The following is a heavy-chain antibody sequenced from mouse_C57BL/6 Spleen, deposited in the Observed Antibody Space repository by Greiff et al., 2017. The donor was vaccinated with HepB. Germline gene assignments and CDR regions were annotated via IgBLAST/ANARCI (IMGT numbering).Heavy chain of an antibody. Sequence: EVNVVESEGGLVQPGSSMKLSCTASGFTFSDYYMAWVRQVPEKGLEWVANINYDGSSTYYLDSLKSRFIISRDNAKNILYLQMSSLKSEDTATYYCARDRAGTGFDYWGQGTTLTVSS. CDR3: ARDRAGTGFDY. J-gene: IGHJ2*01. D-gene: IGHD3-3*01. CDR2: INYDGSST. CDR1: GFTFSDYY. V-gene: IGHV5-16*01.